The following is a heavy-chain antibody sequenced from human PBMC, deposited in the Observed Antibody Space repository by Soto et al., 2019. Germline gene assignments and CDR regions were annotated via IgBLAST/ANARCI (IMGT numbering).Heavy chain of an antibody. CDR3: AREDGSGYKFFDY. V-gene: IGHV4-30-2*01. J-gene: IGHJ4*02. Sequence: SETLSLTCAVSGGSISSGGYSWSWTRQPPGKGLEWIGYIYHSGSTYYNPSLKSRVTISVDRSKNRFSLRLTSVTAADTAVYYGAREDGSGYKFFDYWGQGSLVTVAS. CDR1: GGSISSGGYS. CDR2: IYHSGST. D-gene: IGHD3-22*01.